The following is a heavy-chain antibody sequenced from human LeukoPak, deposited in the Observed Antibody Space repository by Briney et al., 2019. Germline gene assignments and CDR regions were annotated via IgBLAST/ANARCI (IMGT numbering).Heavy chain of an antibody. D-gene: IGHD3-10*01. CDR2: INPNSGGT. CDR3: ARPSPFGELISNWFDP. CDR1: GYTFTGYY. V-gene: IGHV1-2*02. J-gene: IGHJ5*02. Sequence: ASVKVSCKASGYTFTGYYIHWVRQAPGQGLEWMGWINPNSGGTNYAQKFQGRVTMTRDTSISTAYMELSRLRSDDTAVYYCARPSPFGELISNWFDPWGQGTLVTVSS.